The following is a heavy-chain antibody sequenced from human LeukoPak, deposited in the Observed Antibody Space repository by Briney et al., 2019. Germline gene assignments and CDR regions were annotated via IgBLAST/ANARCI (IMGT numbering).Heavy chain of an antibody. D-gene: IGHD5-24*01. V-gene: IGHV4-34*01. CDR2: INHSGST. CDR1: GGSFSGYY. J-gene: IGHJ4*02. Sequence: PSETLSLTCAVYGGSFSGYYWSWTRQPPGKGLEWIGEINHSGSTNYNPSLKSRVTISVDTSKNQFSLKLSSVTAADTAVYYCARGGGMATTVSSYYSDYWGQGTLVTVSS. CDR3: ARGGGMATTVSSYYSDY.